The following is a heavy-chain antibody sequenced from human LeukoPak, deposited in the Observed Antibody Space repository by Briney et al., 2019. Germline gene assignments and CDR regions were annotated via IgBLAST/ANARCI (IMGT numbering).Heavy chain of an antibody. J-gene: IGHJ6*03. CDR2: INHSGST. V-gene: IGHV4-34*01. CDR1: GASFSGYY. CDR3: ARAGYYDSSGYYFYYYYYMDV. D-gene: IGHD3-22*01. Sequence: PSETLSLTCAVYGASFSGYYWSWIRQPPGKGLEWIGEINHSGSTNYNTSLKSRVTISVYTSKNQFSLKLSSVTAADTAVYYCARAGYYDSSGYYFYYYYYMDVWGKGTTVTVSS.